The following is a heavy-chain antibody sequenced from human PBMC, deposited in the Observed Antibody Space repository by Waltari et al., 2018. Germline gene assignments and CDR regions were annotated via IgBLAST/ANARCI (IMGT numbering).Heavy chain of an antibody. J-gene: IGHJ4*02. CDR3: ARDLRGVPTEDYFDY. D-gene: IGHD1-26*01. V-gene: IGHV1-69*13. CDR2: IIPIFGTA. CDR1: GGTFSSYA. Sequence: QVQLVQSGAEVKKPGSSVKVSCKASGGTFSSYAISWLRQAPGQGLEWMGGIIPIFGTANYAQKFQGRVTITADESTSTAYMELSSLRSEDTAVYYCARDLRGVPTEDYFDYWGQGTLVTVSS.